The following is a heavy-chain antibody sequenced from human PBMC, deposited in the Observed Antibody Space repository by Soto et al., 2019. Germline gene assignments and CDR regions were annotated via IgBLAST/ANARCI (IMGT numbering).Heavy chain of an antibody. CDR3: AAVQTYYDYIWGSYRYAFDI. CDR1: GYTFTSYD. J-gene: IGHJ3*02. CDR2: IVVGSGNT. V-gene: IGHV1-58*02. Sequence: SVKVSCKASGYTFTSYDINWVRQATGQGLEWIGWIVVGSGNTNYAQKFQERVTITRDMSTSTAYMELSSLRSEDTAVYYCAAVQTYYDYIWGSYRYAFDIWGQGTMVTVSS. D-gene: IGHD3-16*02.